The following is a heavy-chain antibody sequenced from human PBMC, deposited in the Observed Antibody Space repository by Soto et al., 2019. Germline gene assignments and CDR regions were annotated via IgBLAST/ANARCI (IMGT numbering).Heavy chain of an antibody. D-gene: IGHD3-3*01. J-gene: IGHJ3*02. Sequence: QVQLLQSGAEVKKPGASVKVSCKASGYTFTSYDINWVRQATVQGLEWKGWMNPNRGNLSYAQKSQGRVTMTRNTSISTAYMELSSLRSEDMGVYYCAGVGYYDFWSGYSTMAFDIWGQGTMVTVSS. CDR2: MNPNRGNL. CDR3: AGVGYYDFWSGYSTMAFDI. CDR1: GYTFTSYD. V-gene: IGHV1-8*01.